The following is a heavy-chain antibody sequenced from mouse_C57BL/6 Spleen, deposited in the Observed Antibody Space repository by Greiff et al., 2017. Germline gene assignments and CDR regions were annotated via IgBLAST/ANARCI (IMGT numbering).Heavy chain of an antibody. V-gene: IGHV1-80*01. CDR1: GYAFSSYW. CDR3: ARKVSHWYFDV. Sequence: VKLVESGAELVKPGASVKISCKASGYAFSSYWMNWVKQRPGKGLEWIGQIYPGDGDTNYNGKFKGKATLTADKSSSTAYMQLSSLTSEDSAVYFCARKVSHWYFDVWGTGTTVTVSS. D-gene: IGHD2-2*01. J-gene: IGHJ1*03. CDR2: IYPGDGDT.